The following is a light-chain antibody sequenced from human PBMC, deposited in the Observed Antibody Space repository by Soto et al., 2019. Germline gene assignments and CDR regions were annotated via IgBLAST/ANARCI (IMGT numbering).Light chain of an antibody. CDR2: ESS. Sequence: EIVLTQSPATLSFSPGEIATLSCRASQSVDNYLDWYQQKPGQAPRLLIYESSNRATGIPARFSGSGSGTDFILTISSLEPEDFAVYYCQQRSNWPQKFGQGTKVDIK. CDR3: QQRSNWPQK. J-gene: IGKJ1*01. CDR1: QSVDNY. V-gene: IGKV3-11*01.